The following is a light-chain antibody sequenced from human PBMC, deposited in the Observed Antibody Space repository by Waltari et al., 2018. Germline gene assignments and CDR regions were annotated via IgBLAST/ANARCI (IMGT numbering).Light chain of an antibody. CDR1: QSVSNY. CDR2: SAS. Sequence: VILTQSPATLSLSPGGRATLSCRASQSVSNYLAWYQQKPGQAPRLLIHSASSRATGIPDRFSGSGSGTEFTLTISSLEPEDVGVYHCYQHSSGYFTFGPGTKLDIK. J-gene: IGKJ3*01. V-gene: IGKV3-11*01. CDR3: YQHSSGYFT.